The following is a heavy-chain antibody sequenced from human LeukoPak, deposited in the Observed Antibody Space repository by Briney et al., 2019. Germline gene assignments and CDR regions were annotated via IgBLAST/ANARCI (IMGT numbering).Heavy chain of an antibody. CDR3: ARAPNDSSGYYYKAFDI. Sequence: GGSLRLSCAASGFTVSSNYMSWVRQAPGKGLEWVSVIYSGGSTYYADSVKGRFTISRDNSKNTLYLQMNSLRAEDTAVYYCARAPNDSSGYYYKAFDIWGQGTMVTVSS. J-gene: IGHJ3*02. D-gene: IGHD3-22*01. V-gene: IGHV3-53*01. CDR1: GFTVSSNY. CDR2: IYSGGST.